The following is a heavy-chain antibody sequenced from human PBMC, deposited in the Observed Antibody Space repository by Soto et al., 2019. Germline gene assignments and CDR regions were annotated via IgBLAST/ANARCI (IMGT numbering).Heavy chain of an antibody. J-gene: IGHJ6*02. CDR3: ARDEISPQYYDFWSVHGGMDV. Sequence: GASVKVSCKASGYTFTSYYMHWLRQAPGQGLEWMGIINPSGGSTSYAQKFQGRVTMTRDTSTSTVYMELSSLRSEDTAVYYCARDEISPQYYDFWSVHGGMDVWGQGTTVTVSS. V-gene: IGHV1-46*01. CDR1: GYTFTSYY. D-gene: IGHD3-3*01. CDR2: INPSGGST.